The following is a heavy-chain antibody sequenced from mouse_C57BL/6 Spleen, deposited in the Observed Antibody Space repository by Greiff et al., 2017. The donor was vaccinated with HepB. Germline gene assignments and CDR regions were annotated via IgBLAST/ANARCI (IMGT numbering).Heavy chain of an antibody. CDR3: ARGDYYGTWFAY. CDR2: IYPGSGST. CDR1: GYTFTSYW. Sequence: QVQLQQPGAELVKPGASVKMSCKASGYTFTSYWITWVKQRPGHGLEWIGDIYPGSGSTNYNEKFKSKATLTVDTSSSSAYMKLSSLTSEDSAVYYCARGDYYGTWFAYWGQGTLVTVSA. V-gene: IGHV1-55*01. J-gene: IGHJ3*01. D-gene: IGHD1-1*01.